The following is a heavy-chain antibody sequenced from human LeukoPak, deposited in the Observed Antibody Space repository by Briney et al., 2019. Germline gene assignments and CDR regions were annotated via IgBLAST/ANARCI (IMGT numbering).Heavy chain of an antibody. V-gene: IGHV3-15*01. J-gene: IGHJ4*02. Sequence: GGSLTLSWAASGFTFGNAWISWVRQAPGKGLEWVGRIKSKTDGGTTDYAAPVKGRFTISRDDSKNTLYLQMNSLKTEDTAVYYCTTDPGLQPGNYWGQGTLVTVSS. CDR2: IKSKTDGGTT. CDR3: TTDPGLQPGNY. CDR1: GFTFGNAW. D-gene: IGHD5-24*01.